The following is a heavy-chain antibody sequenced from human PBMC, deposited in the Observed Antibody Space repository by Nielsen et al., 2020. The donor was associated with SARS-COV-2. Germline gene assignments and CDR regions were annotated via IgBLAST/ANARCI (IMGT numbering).Heavy chain of an antibody. J-gene: IGHJ4*02. Sequence: SETLSLTCTVSGGSISSGSYYWSWMRQPAGKGLEWIGRIYTSGSTNYNPSLKSRVTISVDTSKNQFSLKLSSVTAADTAVYYCARGFDYWGQGTLVTVSS. CDR1: GGSISSGSYY. CDR3: ARGFDY. V-gene: IGHV4-61*02. CDR2: IYTSGST.